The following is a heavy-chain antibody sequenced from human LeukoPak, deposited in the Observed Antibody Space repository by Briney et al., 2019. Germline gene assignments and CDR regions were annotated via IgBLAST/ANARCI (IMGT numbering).Heavy chain of an antibody. CDR3: ARVEGVECSPYDSSGIKGFFDF. CDR1: GTRFLNSW. D-gene: IGHD3-22*01. V-gene: IGHV5-51*01. CDR2: IYPRDSDP. J-gene: IGHJ4*02. Sequence: GAPLKTSSKGSGTRFLNSWIGWVRQLPGKGLEWMGIIYPRDSDPKYSPSFQGQVTVSADKSISAADLQWGSLKAADTGIYYCARVEGVECSPYDSSGIKGFFDFWGQGTPVTVSS.